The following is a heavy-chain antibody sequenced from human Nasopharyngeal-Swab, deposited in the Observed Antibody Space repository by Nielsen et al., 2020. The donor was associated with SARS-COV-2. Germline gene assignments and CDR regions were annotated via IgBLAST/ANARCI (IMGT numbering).Heavy chain of an antibody. CDR1: GFTFSDYY. Sequence: GGSLRLSCAASGFTFSDYYMSWIRQAPGKGLEWVSYISSSGSTIYYADSVKGRFTISRDNAKDSLYLQMNSLRAEVTAVYYCARYADYYGSGSYLGYWGQGTLVTVSS. D-gene: IGHD3-10*01. J-gene: IGHJ4*02. V-gene: IGHV3-11*04. CDR3: ARYADYYGSGSYLGY. CDR2: ISSSGSTI.